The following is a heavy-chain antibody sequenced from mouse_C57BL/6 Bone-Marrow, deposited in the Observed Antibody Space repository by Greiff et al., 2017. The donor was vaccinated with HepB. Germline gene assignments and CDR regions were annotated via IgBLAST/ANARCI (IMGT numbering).Heavy chain of an antibody. J-gene: IGHJ1*03. CDR1: GFSLTSYA. Sequence: QVQLKESGPGLVAPSQRLSITCTVSGFSLTSYAISWVRQPPGKGLEWLGVIWTGGGTNYNSALKSRLSISKDNSKSQVFLKMNSLQTDDTARYYCARNYYGSSYEYFDVWGTGTTVTVSS. D-gene: IGHD1-1*01. CDR2: IWTGGGT. CDR3: ARNYYGSSYEYFDV. V-gene: IGHV2-9-1*01.